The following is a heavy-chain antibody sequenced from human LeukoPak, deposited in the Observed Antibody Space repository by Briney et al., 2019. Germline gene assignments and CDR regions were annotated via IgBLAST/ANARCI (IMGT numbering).Heavy chain of an antibody. J-gene: IGHJ4*02. Sequence: ASVKVSCKASGYTFTTYGLSWVRQAPGQGLEWMGWISAYSGNTNYAQKFQGRVTMSTDTSTTTAYMGLRSLRSDDTAVYYCARLIWGFYYFDYWGQGTLVTVSS. V-gene: IGHV1-18*04. CDR3: ARLIWGFYYFDY. D-gene: IGHD3-16*01. CDR1: GYTFTTYG. CDR2: ISAYSGNT.